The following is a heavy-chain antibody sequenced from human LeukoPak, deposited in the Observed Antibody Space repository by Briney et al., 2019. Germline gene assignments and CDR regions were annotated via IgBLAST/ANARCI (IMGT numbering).Heavy chain of an antibody. CDR3: ARGRSRTFRGVMSARYYYYYGLDV. V-gene: IGHV4-34*01. D-gene: IGHD3-10*01. Sequence: SETLSLTCAVSAGSLNDYYWSWIRQPPGMGLEWIGEISHSGSTNYSSSLKSRVTISVDTSKNQVSLKVSPVTAADTAVYYCARGRSRTFRGVMSARYYYYYGLDVWGQGTTVTVSS. CDR2: ISHSGST. CDR1: AGSLNDYY. J-gene: IGHJ6*02.